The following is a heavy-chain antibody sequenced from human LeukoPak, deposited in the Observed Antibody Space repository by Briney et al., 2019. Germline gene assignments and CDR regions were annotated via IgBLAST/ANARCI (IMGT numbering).Heavy chain of an antibody. J-gene: IGHJ4*02. CDR1: GFTFRNYW. D-gene: IGHD3/OR15-3a*01. CDR2: LNQYGDHK. Sequence: GGSLRLSCAASGFTFRNYWMTWVRQAPGKGLEWVANLNQYGDHKYYDDSVKGRFTISRDNARDSLYLEMNSLPVEDTAVYFCSRDLGTGRPHDFWGQGTLVTVSS. CDR3: SRDLGTGRPHDF. V-gene: IGHV3-7*01.